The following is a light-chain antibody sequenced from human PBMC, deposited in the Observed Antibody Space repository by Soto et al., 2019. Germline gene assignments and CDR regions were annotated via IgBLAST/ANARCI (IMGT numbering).Light chain of an antibody. CDR2: KAS. Sequence: DIQMTQSPSTLSASVGDRVTITCRASQSISNWLAWYQQKPGKAPKLLIYKASGLQGGVPSRFSGSGSGTELTLTISSLQPDDFATYFCQQYNTYAWTFGQGTTVEIK. CDR3: QQYNTYAWT. CDR1: QSISNW. J-gene: IGKJ1*01. V-gene: IGKV1-5*03.